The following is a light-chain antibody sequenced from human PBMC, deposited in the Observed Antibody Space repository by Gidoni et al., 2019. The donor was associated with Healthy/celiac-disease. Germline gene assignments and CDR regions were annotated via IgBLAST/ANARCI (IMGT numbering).Light chain of an antibody. CDR3: QSYDSSLSGLV. CDR1: SSNIGAGSD. J-gene: IGLJ3*02. V-gene: IGLV1-40*01. Sequence: QSVLTTPPSASGAPGPRVTSSCTGSSSNIGAGSDVPWDQQLPGTAPKLLIYGNSNRPSGVPDRFSGSKSGTSASLAITGLQAEDEADYYCQSYDSSLSGLVFGGGTKLTVL. CDR2: GNS.